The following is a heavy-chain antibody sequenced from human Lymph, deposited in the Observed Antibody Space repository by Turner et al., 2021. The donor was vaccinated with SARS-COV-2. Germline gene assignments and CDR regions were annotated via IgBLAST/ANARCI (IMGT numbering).Heavy chain of an antibody. D-gene: IGHD2-8*01. CDR2: IYSSWST. CDR3: ARVVVLRRAYFDY. CDR1: GGAISSGAYY. Sequence: QVQLQESGPGLVKPSRTLSLTCTVSGGAISSGAYYWRWTRQPPGKGLEWIGYIYSSWSTSYNPSFKSRVTISVDTSKNQFSLKRSSVTAADTAVYYCARVVVLRRAYFDYWGQGTLVTVSS. V-gene: IGHV4-30-4*01. J-gene: IGHJ4*02.